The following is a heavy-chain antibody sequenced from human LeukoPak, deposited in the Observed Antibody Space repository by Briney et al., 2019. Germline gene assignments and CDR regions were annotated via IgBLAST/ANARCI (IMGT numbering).Heavy chain of an antibody. CDR1: GGSMNNYY. D-gene: IGHD2-2*01. Sequence: SETLSLTCTVSGGSMNNYYWNWIRQPPGKGLEWIGYSYYSGSTNYNPPLKSRVNISVDTSKNQFSLALTSVTAADTAVYYCARLGSVAMPFDYWGQGTLVTVSS. V-gene: IGHV4-59*08. CDR3: ARLGSVAMPFDY. J-gene: IGHJ4*02. CDR2: SYYSGST.